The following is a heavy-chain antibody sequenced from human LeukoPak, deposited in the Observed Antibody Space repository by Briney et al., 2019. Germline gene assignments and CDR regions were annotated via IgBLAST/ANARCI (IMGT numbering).Heavy chain of an antibody. D-gene: IGHD2-15*01. CDR3: AKHARSYCSGGSCYGGVDY. J-gene: IGHJ4*02. Sequence: GRSLRLSCAASGFTFSSYGMHWVRQAPGKGLEWVAVIWYDGSNKYYADSVKGRFTISRDNSKNTLYLQMNSLRAEDTAVYYCAKHARSYCSGGSCYGGVDYWGQGTLVTVSS. CDR2: IWYDGSNK. V-gene: IGHV3-33*06. CDR1: GFTFSSYG.